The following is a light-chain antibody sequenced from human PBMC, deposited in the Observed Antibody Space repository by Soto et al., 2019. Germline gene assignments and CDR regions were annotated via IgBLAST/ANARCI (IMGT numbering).Light chain of an antibody. CDR1: SGHSNYA. Sequence: QPVLTQSPSASASLGASVKLTCTLSSGHSNYAIAWHQQQPEKGPRYLMKVNSDGSHRKGDGIPDRFSGAGSGAERYLTISSLQSEAEADYYCQTWGVFGTGTKLTVL. CDR3: QTWGV. V-gene: IGLV4-69*01. J-gene: IGLJ1*01. CDR2: VNSDGSH.